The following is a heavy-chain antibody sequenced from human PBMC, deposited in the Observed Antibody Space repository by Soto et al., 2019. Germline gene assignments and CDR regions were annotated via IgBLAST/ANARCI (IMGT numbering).Heavy chain of an antibody. V-gene: IGHV4-59*01. J-gene: IGHJ6*02. Sequence: QVQLQESGPGLVKPSETLSLTCTVSGGSISSYYWSWIRQPPGKGLEWIGYIYYSGSTNYNPSLKSRVTISVDTSKNQFSLKPSSVTAADTAVYYCARGPYYYGMDVWGQGTTVTVSS. CDR3: ARGPYYYGMDV. CDR1: GGSISSYY. CDR2: IYYSGST.